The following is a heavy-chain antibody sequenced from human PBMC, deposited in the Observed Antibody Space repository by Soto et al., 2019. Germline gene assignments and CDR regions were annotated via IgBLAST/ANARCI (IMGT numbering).Heavy chain of an antibody. V-gene: IGHV4-4*03. D-gene: IGHD6-13*01. CDR2: IYHSGST. J-gene: IGHJ4*02. CDR1: GGSISSSNW. Sequence: PETLSLTCAVSGGSISSSNWWSWVRQPPGKGLEWIGEIYHSGSTNYNPSLKSRVTISVDKSKNQFSLKLSSVTAADTAVYYCARDIKYSSSWYDYWGQGTLVTVSS. CDR3: ARDIKYSSSWYDY.